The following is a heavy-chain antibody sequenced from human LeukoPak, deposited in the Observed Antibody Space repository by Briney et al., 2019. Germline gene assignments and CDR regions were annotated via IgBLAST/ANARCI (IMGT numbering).Heavy chain of an antibody. Sequence: GGSLRLSCAASGFTFSDYFMSWIRQAPGKGLEWVSYISSSGTTIYYADSVKGRFTISRDNAKNSLYLQMNSLRAEDTAVYYCASLGEQWLVQYLHYWGQGTLVTVSS. CDR3: ASLGEQWLVQYLHY. D-gene: IGHD6-19*01. J-gene: IGHJ4*02. CDR2: ISSSGTTI. V-gene: IGHV3-11*01. CDR1: GFTFSDYF.